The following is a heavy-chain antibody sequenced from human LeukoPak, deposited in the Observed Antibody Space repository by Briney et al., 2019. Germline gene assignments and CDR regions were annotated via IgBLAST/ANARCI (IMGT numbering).Heavy chain of an antibody. Sequence: PGGSLILSCAASGFTFSSHAMSWVRQAPGKGLEWVSAINGSGSSTYYADSVKGRVSISRDNSKNTLYLQMNSLRVEDTALYCCARDFWDDFEYFDLWGRGTLVTVSS. CDR2: INGSGSST. CDR3: ARDFWDDFEYFDL. D-gene: IGHD3-3*01. J-gene: IGHJ2*01. V-gene: IGHV3-23*01. CDR1: GFTFSSHA.